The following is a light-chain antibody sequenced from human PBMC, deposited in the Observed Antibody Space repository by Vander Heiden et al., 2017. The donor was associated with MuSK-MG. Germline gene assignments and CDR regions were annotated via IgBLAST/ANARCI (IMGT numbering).Light chain of an antibody. CDR2: GAA. CDR3: QQCYNWPPII. CDR1: KSIGSN. J-gene: IGKJ5*01. Sequence: DIVMTQPPATLSVAPVEGAALTSRGSKSIGSNVAWYQQKHGQAPRLLIFGAATRATGIPARFSGSGCGTEFTLTISSLQSEDFAVYYCQQCYNWPPIIFGQGTRVEIK. V-gene: IGKV3D-15*01.